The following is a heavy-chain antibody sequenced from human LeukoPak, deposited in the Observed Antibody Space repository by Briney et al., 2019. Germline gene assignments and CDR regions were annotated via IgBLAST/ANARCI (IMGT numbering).Heavy chain of an antibody. CDR3: ARFVLATVNAFDI. CDR2: ISGSGGST. J-gene: IGHJ3*02. Sequence: PGGSLRLSCAASGFTFSSYAMSWVRQAPGKGLEWVSAISGSGGSTYYADSVKGRFTISRYNSKNTLYLQMNSLRAEDTAVYYCARFVLATVNAFDIWGQGTMVTVSS. V-gene: IGHV3-23*01. D-gene: IGHD5-12*01. CDR1: GFTFSSYA.